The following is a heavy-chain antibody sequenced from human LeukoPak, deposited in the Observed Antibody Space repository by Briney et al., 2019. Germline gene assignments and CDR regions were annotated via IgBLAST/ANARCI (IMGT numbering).Heavy chain of an antibody. CDR3: ARGVGIAAAGTY. J-gene: IGHJ4*02. CDR2: IYYSGST. CDR1: GGSISSSSYY. V-gene: IGHV4-39*07. D-gene: IGHD6-13*01. Sequence: SETLSLTCTVSGGSISSSSYYWGWIRQPPGKGLEWIGSIYYSGSTYYNPSLKSRVTISVDTSKNQFSLKLSSVTAADTAVYYCARGVGIAAAGTYWGQGTLVTVSS.